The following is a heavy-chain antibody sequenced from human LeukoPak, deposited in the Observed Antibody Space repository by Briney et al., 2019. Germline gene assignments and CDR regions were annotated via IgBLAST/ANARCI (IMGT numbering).Heavy chain of an antibody. V-gene: IGHV1-69*05. CDR3: ASSPDYDSSGYFDY. D-gene: IGHD3-22*01. CDR2: IIPIFGTA. CDR1: GGTFSSYA. J-gene: IGHJ4*02. Sequence: GASVKVSCKASGGTFSSYAISWVRQAPGQGLEWMGGIIPIFGTANYAQKFQGRVTITTDESTSTAYMELSSLRSEDTAVYYCASSPDYDSSGYFDYWGQGTLVTVSS.